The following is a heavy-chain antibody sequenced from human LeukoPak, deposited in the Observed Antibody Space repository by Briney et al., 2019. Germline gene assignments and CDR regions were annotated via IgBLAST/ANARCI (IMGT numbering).Heavy chain of an antibody. D-gene: IGHD1-26*01. CDR2: ISLSGVT. CDR3: ARLDSGNYLVNY. CDR1: GGSISSTNW. V-gene: IGHV4-4*02. Sequence: SGTLSLTCGVSGGSISSTNWWSWVRQPPGQGLEWIGEISLSGVTNYNPSLQSRVTISLDTSKNQFSLKLSSVTAADTAVYYCARLDSGNYLVNYWGQGTLVTVSS. J-gene: IGHJ4*02.